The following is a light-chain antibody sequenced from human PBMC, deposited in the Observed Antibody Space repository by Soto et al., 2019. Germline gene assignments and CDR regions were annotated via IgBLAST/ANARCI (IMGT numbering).Light chain of an antibody. CDR1: QGLSSY. Sequence: DIQLTQSPSFLSASVGDRVIITCRASQGLSSYLAWYQQEPGKAPKLLIYAASTLQRGVPSRFSGSGSGTEFTLTISSLQPEDFATYYCQQLNSYPRTFGQGTKVEIK. CDR3: QQLNSYPRT. V-gene: IGKV1-9*01. J-gene: IGKJ1*01. CDR2: AAS.